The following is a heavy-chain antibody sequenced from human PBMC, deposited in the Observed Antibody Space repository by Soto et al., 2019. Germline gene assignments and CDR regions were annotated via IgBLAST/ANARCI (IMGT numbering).Heavy chain of an antibody. CDR2: ISSSGTYI. D-gene: IGHD6-13*01. Sequence: EVQLVESGGGLVKPGGSPRLSCAASGFTFSDYAMNWVRQSPGKGLEWVSSISSSGTYIYYADSLKGRFTISRDTAKNSVDLQMNSLRADDTAVYYCARIRMYYSSSEAAYYLDYWGQGVLVTVSS. CDR3: ARIRMYYSSSEAAYYLDY. V-gene: IGHV3-21*01. CDR1: GFTFSDYA. J-gene: IGHJ4*02.